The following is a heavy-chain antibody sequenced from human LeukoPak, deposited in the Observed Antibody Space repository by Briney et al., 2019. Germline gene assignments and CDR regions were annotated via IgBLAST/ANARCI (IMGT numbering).Heavy chain of an antibody. CDR2: IIPILGTA. Sequence: SVKVFCKASGGTFSSYAISGVRQAPGQGLEWMGRIIPILGTANYAQNFQGRVTITTDEATSTAYMELSSLRSEDTAVYYCARDDGLWFGEYRGFDYWGQGTLVTVSS. CDR3: ARDDGLWFGEYRGFDY. V-gene: IGHV1-69*05. J-gene: IGHJ4*02. D-gene: IGHD3-10*01. CDR1: GGTFSSYA.